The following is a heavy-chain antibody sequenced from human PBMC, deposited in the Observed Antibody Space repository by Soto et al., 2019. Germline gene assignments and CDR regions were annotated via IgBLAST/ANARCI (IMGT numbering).Heavy chain of an antibody. D-gene: IGHD3-22*01. CDR3: TTAATLIVVVITTTFDY. J-gene: IGHJ4*02. CDR1: GFTFSNAW. V-gene: IGHV3-15*01. CDR2: IKSKTDGGTT. Sequence: EVQLVESGGGLVKPGGSLRLSCAASGFTFSNAWMSWVRQAPGKGLEWVGRIKSKTDGGTTDYAAPVKGRFTISRDDSKNTLYLQMNSLKTEDTAVYFCTTAATLIVVVITTTFDYWGQGTLVTVSS.